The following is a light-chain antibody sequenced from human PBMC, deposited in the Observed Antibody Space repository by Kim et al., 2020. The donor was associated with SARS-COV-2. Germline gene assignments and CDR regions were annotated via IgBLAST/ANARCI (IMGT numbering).Light chain of an antibody. CDR2: GAS. Sequence: PGERATLSCRAGQSISSSYVAWYQQRPGQAPRLLIYGASSRATGIPDRFSGSGSGADFTLTISRLEPEDFAVYYCQHYSSSPPWTFGQGTKVDIK. J-gene: IGKJ1*01. V-gene: IGKV3-20*01. CDR1: QSISSSY. CDR3: QHYSSSPPWT.